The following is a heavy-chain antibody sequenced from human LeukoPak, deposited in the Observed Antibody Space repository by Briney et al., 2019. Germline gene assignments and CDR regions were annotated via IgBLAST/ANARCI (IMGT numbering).Heavy chain of an antibody. V-gene: IGHV3-21*01. CDR3: ARDPIYYDSSDLIREGAFDI. Sequence: TGGSLRLSCAASGFTFSSYSMNWVRQAPGKGLEWVSSISSSSSYIYYADSVKGRFTISRDNAKNSLYLQMNSLRAEDTAVYYCARDPIYYDSSDLIREGAFDIWGQGTMVTVSS. CDR2: ISSSSSYI. J-gene: IGHJ3*02. CDR1: GFTFSSYS. D-gene: IGHD3-22*01.